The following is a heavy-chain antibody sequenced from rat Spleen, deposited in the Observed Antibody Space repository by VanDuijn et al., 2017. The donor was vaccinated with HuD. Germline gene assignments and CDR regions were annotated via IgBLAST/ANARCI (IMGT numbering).Heavy chain of an antibody. CDR2: LSYDGTTT. Sequence: EVQPVESGGGLVQPGRSLKLSCAASGFTFSNYGMAWVRQAPTKGLEWVATLSYDGTTTYYRDSVTGRFTISRDVAKSTLFLQMDSLRSEDTATYYCARRHFGYTDYFDYWGQGVMVTVSS. CDR3: ARRHFGYTDYFDY. D-gene: IGHD1-4*01. J-gene: IGHJ2*01. V-gene: IGHV5-29*01. CDR1: GFTFSNYG.